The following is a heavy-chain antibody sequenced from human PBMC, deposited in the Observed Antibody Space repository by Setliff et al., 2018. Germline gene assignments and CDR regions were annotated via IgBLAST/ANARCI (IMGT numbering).Heavy chain of an antibody. D-gene: IGHD3-3*01. V-gene: IGHV4-39*07. CDR3: ASRATYYNFWSGYYLY. J-gene: IGHJ4*02. CDR2: IYYSGST. CDR1: GGSISSSSYY. Sequence: SETLSLTCTVSGGSISSSSYYWGWIRQPPGKGLEWIGSIYYSGSTYYNPSLKSRVTISVDTSKNQFSLKLSSVTAADTAVNYCASRATYYNFWSGYYLYWGQGTLVTVSS.